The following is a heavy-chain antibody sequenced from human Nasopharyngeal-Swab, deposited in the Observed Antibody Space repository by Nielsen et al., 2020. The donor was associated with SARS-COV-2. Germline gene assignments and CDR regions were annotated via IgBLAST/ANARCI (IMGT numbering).Heavy chain of an antibody. V-gene: IGHV5-51*01. CDR2: IYPDDSDT. D-gene: IGHD2-8*01. J-gene: IGHJ3*01. Sequence: VRQMPGKGLEWMGHIYPDDSDTTYSPSLQGHVTISVDKSINTAYVQWSSLQASDTAMYYCARRRHCTNTTCHFGFDVWGQGTMVTVSS. CDR3: ARRRHCTNTTCHFGFDV.